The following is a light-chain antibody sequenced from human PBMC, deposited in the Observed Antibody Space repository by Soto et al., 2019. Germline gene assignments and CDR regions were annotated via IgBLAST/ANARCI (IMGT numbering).Light chain of an antibody. CDR3: SSYTSSNTLV. CDR2: EVS. Sequence: QSALTQPASVSGSPGQSITISCTGTSSDVGAYNYVSWYQQHPGKAPKLMIFEVSDRPSGVSNRFSGSKSGNTASLTIYGXXXXXXXDYYCSSYTSSNTLVFGGGTKLTVL. J-gene: IGLJ2*01. CDR1: SSDVGAYNY. V-gene: IGLV2-14*01.